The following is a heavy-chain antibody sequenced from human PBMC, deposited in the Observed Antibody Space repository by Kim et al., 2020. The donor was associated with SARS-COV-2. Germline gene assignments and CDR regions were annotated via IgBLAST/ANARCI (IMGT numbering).Heavy chain of an antibody. CDR3: ARGPGAMGP. V-gene: IGHV4-59*09. Sequence: GSTNYNPSLKSRVTISVDTSKNQFSLKLSSVTAADTAVYYCARGPGAMGPWGQGTLVTVSS. D-gene: IGHD5-18*01. J-gene: IGHJ5*02. CDR2: GST.